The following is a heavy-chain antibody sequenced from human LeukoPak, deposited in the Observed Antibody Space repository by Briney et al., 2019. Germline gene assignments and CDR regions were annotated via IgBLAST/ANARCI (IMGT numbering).Heavy chain of an antibody. CDR1: GYTFTGYY. D-gene: IGHD3-22*01. V-gene: IGHV1-2*02. J-gene: IGHJ4*02. Sequence: ASVKVSCKASGYTFTGYYMHWVRQAPGQGLEWMGWINPNSGGTNYAQKFQGSVTMTRDTPISTAYMELSRLRSDDTAVYYCARGDYDSSGYYDSWGQGTLVTVSS. CDR2: INPNSGGT. CDR3: ARGDYDSSGYYDS.